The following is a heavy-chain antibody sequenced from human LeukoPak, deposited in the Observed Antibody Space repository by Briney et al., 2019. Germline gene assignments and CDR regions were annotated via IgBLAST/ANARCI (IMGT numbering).Heavy chain of an antibody. CDR2: ITGSGGST. CDR1: GFTFSNYG. V-gene: IGHV3-23*01. J-gene: IGHJ4*02. CDR3: ANRDY. Sequence: GGSLRLSCAASGFTFSNYGLSWVRQAPGKGLEWVSGITGSGGSTYYADSVKGRFTISRDNSKNSLYLQMNSLRTEDTALYYCANRDYWGQGTLVTVSS.